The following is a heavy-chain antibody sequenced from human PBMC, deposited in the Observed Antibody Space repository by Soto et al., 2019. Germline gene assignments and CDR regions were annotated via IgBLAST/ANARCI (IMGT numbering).Heavy chain of an antibody. D-gene: IGHD3-3*01. J-gene: IGHJ6*02. CDR1: GGSFSGYY. V-gene: IGHV4-34*01. Sequence: PSETLSLTCAVYGGSFSGYYWSWIRQPPGKGLEWIGEINRSGSTNYNPSLKSRVTISVDTSKNQFSLKLSSVTAADTAVYYCARARYDFWSDLYGMDVWGQGTTVTVS. CDR3: ARARYDFWSDLYGMDV. CDR2: INRSGST.